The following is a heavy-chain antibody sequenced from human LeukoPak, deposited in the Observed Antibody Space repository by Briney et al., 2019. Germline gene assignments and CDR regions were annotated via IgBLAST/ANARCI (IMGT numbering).Heavy chain of an antibody. CDR1: GGSISSYY. Sequence: SETLSLTCTVPGGSISSYYWSWIRQPPGKGLEWIGYIYTSGSTNYNPSLKSRVTISVDTSKNQFSLKLSSVTAADTAVYYCARESSTYYYDSSGYYFDYWGQGTLVTVSS. V-gene: IGHV4-4*09. CDR3: ARESSTYYYDSSGYYFDY. J-gene: IGHJ4*02. CDR2: IYTSGST. D-gene: IGHD3-22*01.